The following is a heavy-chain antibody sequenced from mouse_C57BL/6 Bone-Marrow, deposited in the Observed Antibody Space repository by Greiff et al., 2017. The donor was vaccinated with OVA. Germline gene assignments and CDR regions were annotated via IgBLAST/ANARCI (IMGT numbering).Heavy chain of an antibody. D-gene: IGHD2-3*01. CDR3: ARERLLRYWYFDV. V-gene: IGHV1-81*01. CDR2: IYPGSGNT. Sequence: QVQLQQSGAELARPGASVKLSCKASGYTFTSYGISWVKQRPGQGLEWIGEIYPGSGNTYYNEKFKGKATLTADKSSSTAYMELRSLTSEDSAVYFCARERLLRYWYFDVWGTGTTVTVSS. CDR1: GYTFTSYG. J-gene: IGHJ1*03.